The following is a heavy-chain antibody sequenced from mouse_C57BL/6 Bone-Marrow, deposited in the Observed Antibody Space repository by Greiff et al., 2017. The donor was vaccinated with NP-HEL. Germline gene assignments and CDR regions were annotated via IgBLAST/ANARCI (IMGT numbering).Heavy chain of an antibody. CDR3: TTGGSSPYAMDY. D-gene: IGHD1-1*01. V-gene: IGHV14-4*01. CDR1: GFNIKDDY. CDR2: IDPENGDT. Sequence: VQLQQSGAELVRPGASVKLSCTVSGFNIKDDYMHWVKQRPEQGLEWIGWIDPENGDTEYASKFQGKATITADTSSNTAYLQLSSLTSEDTAVYYCTTGGSSPYAMDYWGQGTSVTVFS. J-gene: IGHJ4*01.